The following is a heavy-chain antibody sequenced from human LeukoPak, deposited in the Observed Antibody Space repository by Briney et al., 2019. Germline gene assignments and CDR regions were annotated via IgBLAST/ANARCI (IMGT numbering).Heavy chain of an antibody. D-gene: IGHD6-19*01. CDR2: IYYSGST. J-gene: IGHJ4*02. V-gene: IGHV4-39*01. CDR3: ARHHGGIAVA. Sequence: GSLRLSCAASGFTFSSYAMNWVRQAPGKGLEWIGSIYYSGSTYYNPSLKSRVTISVDTSKNQFSLKLSSVTAADTAVYYCARHHGGIAVAWGQGTLVTVSS. CDR1: GFTFSSYA.